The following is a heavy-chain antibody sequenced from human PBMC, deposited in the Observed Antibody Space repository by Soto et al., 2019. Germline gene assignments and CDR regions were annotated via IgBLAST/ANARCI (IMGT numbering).Heavy chain of an antibody. CDR1: GGSISSYY. V-gene: IGHV4-59*01. J-gene: IGHJ5*02. Sequence: SETLSLTCTVPGGSISSYYWSWIRQPPGKGLEWIGYIYYSGSTNYNPSLKSRVTISVDTSKNQFSLKLSSVTAADTAVYYCARVRVEDYDFWSGYNNWFDPWGQGTPVTVSS. CDR3: ARVRVEDYDFWSGYNNWFDP. CDR2: IYYSGST. D-gene: IGHD3-3*01.